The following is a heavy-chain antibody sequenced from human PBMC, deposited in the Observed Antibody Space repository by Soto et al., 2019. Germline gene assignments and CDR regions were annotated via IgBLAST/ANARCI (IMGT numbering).Heavy chain of an antibody. Sequence: GESLKISCKGSGYSFTSYWIGWVRQMPGKGLEWMGIIYPGDSDTRYSPSFQGQVTISADKSISTAYLQWSSLKASDTAMYYCARQGDYYDSGGFTDYWGQGTLVTVSS. CDR2: IYPGDSDT. CDR3: ARQGDYYDSGGFTDY. CDR1: GYSFTSYW. D-gene: IGHD3-22*01. J-gene: IGHJ4*02. V-gene: IGHV5-51*01.